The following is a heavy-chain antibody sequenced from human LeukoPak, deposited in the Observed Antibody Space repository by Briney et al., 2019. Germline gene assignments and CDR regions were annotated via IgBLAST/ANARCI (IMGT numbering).Heavy chain of an antibody. J-gene: IGHJ6*03. CDR3: ARGARSAYCSSTSCHYYYYMDV. CDR2: IYHSGST. CDR1: GYSLSSGYY. V-gene: IGHV4-38-2*01. D-gene: IGHD2-2*01. Sequence: SETLSLTCAVSGYSLSSGYYWGWIRQPPGKGLEWIGSIYHSGSTHYNPSLKSRVTISVDTSKNQFSLKLSSVTAADTAVYYCARGARSAYCSSTSCHYYYYMDVWGKGTTVTVSS.